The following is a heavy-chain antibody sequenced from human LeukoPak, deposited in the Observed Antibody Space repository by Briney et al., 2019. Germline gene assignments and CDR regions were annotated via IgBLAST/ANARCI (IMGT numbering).Heavy chain of an antibody. CDR2: LSGSGGST. D-gene: IGHD2-15*01. V-gene: IGHV3-23*01. J-gene: IGHJ4*02. Sequence: PGGSLRLSCAASGFTFSSYAMSWVRQAPGKGLEWVSALSGSGGSTYYADSVKGRFTISRENSKNTLYLRMNSLRAEDTAVYYCAKGGEVVSATRVDYWGQGTLVSVSS. CDR3: AKGGEVVSATRVDY. CDR1: GFTFSSYA.